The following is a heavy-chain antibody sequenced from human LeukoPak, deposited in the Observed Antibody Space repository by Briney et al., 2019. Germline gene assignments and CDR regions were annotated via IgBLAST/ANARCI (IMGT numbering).Heavy chain of an antibody. CDR3: AKLDDSSGYYPFDY. J-gene: IGHJ4*02. V-gene: IGHV1-69*05. CDR2: IIPIFGTA. CDR1: GYTFTGYY. Sequence: ASVKVSCKASGYTFTGYYMHWVRQAPGQGLEWMGGIIPIFGTANYAQKFQGRVTITTDESTSTAYMELSSLRSEDTAVYYCAKLDDSSGYYPFDYWGQGTLVTVSS. D-gene: IGHD3-22*01.